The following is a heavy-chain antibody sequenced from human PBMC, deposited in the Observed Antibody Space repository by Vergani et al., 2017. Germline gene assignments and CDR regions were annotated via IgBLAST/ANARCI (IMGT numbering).Heavy chain of an antibody. Sequence: QVQLQESGPGLVKPSETLSLTCTVSGGSISSYYWSWIRQPPGKGLEWIGYIYYSGSTNYNPSLKSRVTITVDTSKKQFSLKLRSVTAADTAVYYCARHCGGDCPNWYFDLGGGGRLVTVS. D-gene: IGHD2-21*01. CDR1: GGSISSYY. CDR2: IYYSGST. V-gene: IGHV4-59*01. J-gene: IGHJ2*01. CDR3: ARHCGGDCPNWYFDL.